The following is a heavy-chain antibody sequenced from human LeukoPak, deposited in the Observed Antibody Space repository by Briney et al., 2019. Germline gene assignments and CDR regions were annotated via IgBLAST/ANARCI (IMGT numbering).Heavy chain of an antibody. V-gene: IGHV3-33*01. J-gene: IGHJ4*02. CDR3: ASAAGPFDH. D-gene: IGHD6-13*01. Sequence: GGSLRLSCVVSGLSFSDYGMHWVRQAPGKGLEWVAVIWSDGSNKYYADSVKGRFTISRDNSENTLYLQMNTLRADGTAVYFCASAAGPFDHWGQGTLVTVSS. CDR1: GLSFSDYG. CDR2: IWSDGSNK.